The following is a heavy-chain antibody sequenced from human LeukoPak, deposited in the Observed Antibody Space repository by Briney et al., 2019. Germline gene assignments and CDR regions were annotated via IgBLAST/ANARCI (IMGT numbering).Heavy chain of an antibody. D-gene: IGHD4/OR15-4a*01. CDR2: IHYSGTT. CDR1: GGSISTYY. CDR3: ARANTWVNWFDP. V-gene: IGHV4-59*01. Sequence: SETLSLTCTVSGGSISTYYWIWIRQPPGKGLEWIGSIHYSGTTNYNPSLESRVTVSVDTSKDQFSLNLNSVTAADTAVYYCARANTWVNWFDPWGQGTLVTVSS. J-gene: IGHJ5*02.